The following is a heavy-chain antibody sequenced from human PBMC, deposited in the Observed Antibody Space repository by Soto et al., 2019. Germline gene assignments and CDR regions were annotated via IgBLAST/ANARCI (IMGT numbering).Heavy chain of an antibody. J-gene: IGHJ6*02. V-gene: IGHV3-23*01. CDR2: ISGSGGST. CDR3: AKETYYYGSGSYGYGMDV. CDR1: GFTFSSYA. Sequence: EVQLLESGGGLVQPEGSLRLSCAASGFTFSSYAMSWVRQAPGKGLEWVSAISGSGGSTYYADSVKGRFTISRDNSKNTLYLQMNSLRAEDTAVYYCAKETYYYGSGSYGYGMDVWGQGTTVTVSS. D-gene: IGHD3-10*01.